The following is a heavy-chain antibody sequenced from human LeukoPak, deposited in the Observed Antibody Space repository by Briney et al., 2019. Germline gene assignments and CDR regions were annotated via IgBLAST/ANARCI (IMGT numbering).Heavy chain of an antibody. J-gene: IGHJ4*02. V-gene: IGHV1-2*02. CDR3: AKEVGHNGRFDY. D-gene: IGHD1-1*01. CDR2: IDPNSAGT. CDR1: GYTFTDYF. Sequence: ASVKVSCTASGYTFTDYFMHWGRQTPGQGLEWMGWIDPNSAGTLYSQKFQGRVSMTRDMSINTIYMELSSLRSDDTAVYYCAKEVGHNGRFDYWGQGTLVTVSP.